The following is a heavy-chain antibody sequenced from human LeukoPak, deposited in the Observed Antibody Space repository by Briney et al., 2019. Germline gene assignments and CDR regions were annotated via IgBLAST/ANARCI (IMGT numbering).Heavy chain of an antibody. V-gene: IGHV3-23*01. CDR2: ISGGGSST. CDR3: AKRESSGKYFDY. D-gene: IGHD6-19*01. CDR1: GFTFSTYV. J-gene: IGHJ4*02. Sequence: GGSLRLSCADSGFTFSTYVMSWVRQAPGKGLEWISTISGGGSSTYYAGSVKGRFTISRDNSKNTLYLQMNSLRAGDTAVYYCAKRESSGKYFDYWGQGTLVTVSS.